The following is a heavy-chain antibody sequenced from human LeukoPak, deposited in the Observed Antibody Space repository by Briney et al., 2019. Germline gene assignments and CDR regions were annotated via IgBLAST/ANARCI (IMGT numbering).Heavy chain of an antibody. V-gene: IGHV4-59*01. D-gene: IGHD3-16*01. CDR1: GGSISSYY. J-gene: IGHJ4*02. CDR3: VKEGEGSISH. CDR2: IYYSGST. Sequence: SETLSLTCTVSGGSISSYYWSWIRQPPGKGLEWIGYIYYSGSTNYNPSLKSRVTISVDTSKNQFSLKLSSVTAADTAIYYCVKEGEGSISHWGQGTLVTVSS.